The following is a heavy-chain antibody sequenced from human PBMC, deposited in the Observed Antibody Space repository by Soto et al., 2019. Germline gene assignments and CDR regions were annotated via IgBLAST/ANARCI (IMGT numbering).Heavy chain of an antibody. V-gene: IGHV1-2*04. J-gene: IGHJ6*02. D-gene: IGHD3-10*01. CDR3: AREKITMVRGVPYGMDV. Sequence: ASVKVSCKASGGTFSSYAISWVRQAPGQGLEWMGWINPNSGGTNYAQKFQGWVTMTRDTSISTAYMELSRLRSDDTAVYYCAREKITMVRGVPYGMDVWGQGTTVTVSS. CDR2: INPNSGGT. CDR1: GGTFSSYA.